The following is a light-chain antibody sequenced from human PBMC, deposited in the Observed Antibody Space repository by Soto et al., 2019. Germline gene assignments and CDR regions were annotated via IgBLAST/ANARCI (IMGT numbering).Light chain of an antibody. CDR1: QNINTF. CDR2: GAS. Sequence: DIEMTQSPSSLSASVGDRITISCRASQNINTFLNWYQQKGGKAPKLLIHGASSLQSGVPLRFSGRGSGTDFSLTISSLQPEDFATYYCQQSYDTLLSFGGGTKVEIK. J-gene: IGKJ4*01. CDR3: QQSYDTLLS. V-gene: IGKV1-39*01.